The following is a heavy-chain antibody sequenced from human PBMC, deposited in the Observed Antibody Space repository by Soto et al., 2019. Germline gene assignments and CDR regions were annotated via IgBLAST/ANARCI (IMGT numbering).Heavy chain of an antibody. Sequence: QVQLVESGGGVVQPGRPLRLSCAASGFTFSSYAMHWVRQAPGKGLEWVAVISYDGSNKYYADSVKGRFTISRDNSKNTLELQMNSLRTEDTAVYYCARPLWRDDYNWGYFDLWGRGTLVTVSS. V-gene: IGHV3-30-3*01. J-gene: IGHJ2*01. CDR3: ARPLWRDDYNWGYFDL. D-gene: IGHD4-4*01. CDR2: ISYDGSNK. CDR1: GFTFSSYA.